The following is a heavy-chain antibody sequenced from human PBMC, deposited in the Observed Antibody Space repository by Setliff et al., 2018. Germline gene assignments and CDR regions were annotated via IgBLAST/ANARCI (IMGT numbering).Heavy chain of an antibody. J-gene: IGHJ5*01. V-gene: IGHV4-38-2*01. CDR2: IHHSGKA. CDR3: ARAHTCSLPKENSGYPGWFDS. CDR1: GFSISSGYY. Sequence: PSETLSLTCAVSGFSISSGYYWGWIRQPPGKGLEWIVNIHHSGKASYNPSLKSRVTMSVDTSKKHVSLKLRSVTAADTAVYYCARAHTCSLPKENSGYPGWFDSWGQGTLVTVSS. D-gene: IGHD3-22*01.